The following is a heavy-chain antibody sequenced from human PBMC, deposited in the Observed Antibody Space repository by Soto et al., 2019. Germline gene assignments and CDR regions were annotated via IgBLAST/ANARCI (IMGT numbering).Heavy chain of an antibody. CDR2: ISGSGHAT. CDR1: GFMFDNYA. J-gene: IGHJ4*02. Sequence: EVRLLESGGGSVPPGASARLSCLTSGFMFDNYAMSWVRQSPARGLEWVAAISGSGHATYYTQSVRGRFTISRDKSKKTVFLQMNNLSTEDTAIYYCAKGRYFDSSGGCANYWGLGTLVTVSS. CDR3: AKGRYFDSSGGCANY. D-gene: IGHD3-22*01. V-gene: IGHV3-23*01.